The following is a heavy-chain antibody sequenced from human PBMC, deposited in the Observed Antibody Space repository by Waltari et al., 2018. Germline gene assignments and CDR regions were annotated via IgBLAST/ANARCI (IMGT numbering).Heavy chain of an antibody. V-gene: IGHV4-34*01. CDR2: INHSGST. D-gene: IGHD6-6*01. J-gene: IGHJ4*02. CDR1: GGSFSGYY. CDR3: ARGIGYSSSYFDY. Sequence: QVQLQQWGAGLLKPSETLSLTCAVYGGSFSGYYWSWIRQPPGKGLEWIGEINHSGSTNYNPSLKSRVTISVDTSKNQFSLKLSSVTAADTAVYYCARGIGYSSSYFDYWGQGTLVTVSS.